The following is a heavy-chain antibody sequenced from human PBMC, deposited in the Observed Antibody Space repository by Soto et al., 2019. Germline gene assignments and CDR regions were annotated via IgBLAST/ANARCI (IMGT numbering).Heavy chain of an antibody. D-gene: IGHD3-22*01. V-gene: IGHV1-3*01. Sequence: GASVKVSCKTAGYTFTSDAMHWGSQATGQRLEWMGWINAGNGNTKYSQKFQGRVTITRDTSASTAYMELSSLRSDDTAVYYCARNYYDSSGYYSGRYYYYYYGMDVWGQGTTVTVSS. J-gene: IGHJ6*02. CDR2: INAGNGNT. CDR1: GYTFTSDA. CDR3: ARNYYDSSGYYSGRYYYYYYGMDV.